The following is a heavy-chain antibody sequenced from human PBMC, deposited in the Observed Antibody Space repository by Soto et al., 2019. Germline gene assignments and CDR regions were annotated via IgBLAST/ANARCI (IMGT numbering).Heavy chain of an antibody. CDR3: ARDVLLWFGELSTYYYYGMDV. D-gene: IGHD3-10*01. V-gene: IGHV3-21*01. J-gene: IGHJ6*02. Sequence: EVQLVESGGGLVKPGGSLRLSCAASGFTFSSYSMNWVRQAPGKGLEWVSSISSSSSYIYYADSVKGRFTISRDNANNSLYLQMNRLRAEDTAVYYCARDVLLWFGELSTYYYYGMDVWGQVTTVTVSS. CDR1: GFTFSSYS. CDR2: ISSSSSYI.